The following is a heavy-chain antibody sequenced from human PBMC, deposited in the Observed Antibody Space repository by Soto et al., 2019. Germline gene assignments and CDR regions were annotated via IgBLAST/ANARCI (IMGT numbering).Heavy chain of an antibody. Sequence: SETLSLTCAVSGGSISTSNWWSWVRQPPGKGLEWIGEVYRTGSTNYNPSLESRVIVSVDKSKNQFSLKLSSVIAADTAVYYCARSGSSDHDDAFDIWGQGTMVTVSS. J-gene: IGHJ3*02. CDR3: ARSGSSDHDDAFDI. V-gene: IGHV4-4*02. D-gene: IGHD3-22*01. CDR1: GGSISTSNW. CDR2: VYRTGST.